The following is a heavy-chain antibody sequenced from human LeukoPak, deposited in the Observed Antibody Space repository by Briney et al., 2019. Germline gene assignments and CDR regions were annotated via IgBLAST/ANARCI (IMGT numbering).Heavy chain of an antibody. Sequence: GESLKISCMASGYSFTTYWIGWVRQMPGQGLEWMGIIYPGDSDIRYSPSFQGQVTISADKSISTAYLQWSSLKASDTAMYYCARRTAGYFDYWGQGTLVTVSS. CDR2: IYPGDSDI. D-gene: IGHD1-1*01. CDR1: GYSFTTYW. V-gene: IGHV5-51*01. J-gene: IGHJ4*02. CDR3: ARRTAGYFDY.